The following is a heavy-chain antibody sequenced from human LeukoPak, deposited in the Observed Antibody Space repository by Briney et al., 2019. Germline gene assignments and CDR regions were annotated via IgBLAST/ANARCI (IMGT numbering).Heavy chain of an antibody. V-gene: IGHV3-74*01. J-gene: IGHJ4*02. D-gene: IGHD6-6*01. CDR2: IKSDGSST. Sequence: PGGSLRLSCAASGFTFSSYWMHWVRQVPGKGPVWVSRIKSDGSSTSYADSVKGRFTVSRDNAKNTLYLQVNNLRAEDTAVYYCARGPNSNWSGLDFWGQGTLLTVSS. CDR1: GFTFSSYW. CDR3: ARGPNSNWSGLDF.